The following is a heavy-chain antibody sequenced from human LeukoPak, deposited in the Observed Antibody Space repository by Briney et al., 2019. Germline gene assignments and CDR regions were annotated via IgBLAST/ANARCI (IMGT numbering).Heavy chain of an antibody. CDR3: ARIRYSSSQRDAFDI. V-gene: IGHV2-70*11. CDR1: GGSISSYYW. J-gene: IGHJ3*02. D-gene: IGHD6-6*01. CDR2: IDWDDDK. Sequence: TLSLTCTVSGGSISSYYWSWIRQPPGKALEWLARIDWDDDKYYSTSLKTRLTISKDTSKNQVVLTMTNMDPVDTATYYCARIRYSSSQRDAFDIWGQGTMVTVSS.